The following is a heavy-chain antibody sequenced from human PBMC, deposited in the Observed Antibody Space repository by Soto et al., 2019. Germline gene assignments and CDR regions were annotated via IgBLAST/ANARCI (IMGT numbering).Heavy chain of an antibody. CDR1: GFPFSNAW. D-gene: IGHD3-16*02. Sequence: PGGSLSLSCAASGFPFSNAWMSWVRQAPGKGLEWVGRIKSKTDGGTTDYAAPVKGRFTISRDDSKNTLYLQMNSLKTEDTAVYYCTTGSRAYDYIWGSYRLDDYWGQGTLVTVSS. J-gene: IGHJ4*02. V-gene: IGHV3-15*01. CDR3: TTGSRAYDYIWGSYRLDDY. CDR2: IKSKTDGGTT.